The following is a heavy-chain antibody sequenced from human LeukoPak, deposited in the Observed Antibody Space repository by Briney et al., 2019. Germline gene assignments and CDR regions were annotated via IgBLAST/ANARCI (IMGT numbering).Heavy chain of an antibody. D-gene: IGHD3/OR15-3a*01. V-gene: IGHV4-38-2*02. CDR3: ARSYWTGYHHLDF. Sequence: SETLSLTCTVSGYSISSGYYWGWLRQPPGKGLEWIGSIYQTGSTYYNPSLKSRLTISVDKSKNQFSLKLFSVTAADTAVYFCARSYWTGYHHLDFWGQGTLVTVSS. J-gene: IGHJ4*02. CDR1: GYSISSGYY. CDR2: IYQTGST.